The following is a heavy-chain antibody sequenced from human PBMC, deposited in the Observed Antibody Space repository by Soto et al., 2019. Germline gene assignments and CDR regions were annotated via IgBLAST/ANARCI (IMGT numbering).Heavy chain of an antibody. V-gene: IGHV3-33*01. D-gene: IGHD3-22*01. CDR3: ARTYYDSSGYYRL. CDR2: VWSDGSNK. J-gene: IGHJ4*02. Sequence: QVQLVESGGGVVQPGRSLRLSCAASGFTFSSYGMHWVRQAPGKGLVWVAVVWSDGSNKYYADSVKGRLTIFRDNSQNTLYLQMNSLRAEDTAVYYCARTYYDSSGYYRLWCQGTLVTVSS. CDR1: GFTFSSYG.